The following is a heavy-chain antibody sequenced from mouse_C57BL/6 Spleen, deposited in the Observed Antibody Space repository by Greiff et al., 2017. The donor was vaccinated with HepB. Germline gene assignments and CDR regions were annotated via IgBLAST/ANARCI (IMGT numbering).Heavy chain of an antibody. CDR1: GFTFSDYY. V-gene: IGHV5-16*01. D-gene: IGHD3-3*01. CDR2: INYDGSST. Sequence: EVKLMESEGGLVQPGSSMKLSCTASGFTFSDYYMAWVRQVPEKGLEWVANINYDGSSTYYLDSLKSRFIISRDNAKNILYLQMSSLKSEDTATYYCARDKRAPGGAMDYWGQGTSVTVSS. CDR3: ARDKRAPGGAMDY. J-gene: IGHJ4*01.